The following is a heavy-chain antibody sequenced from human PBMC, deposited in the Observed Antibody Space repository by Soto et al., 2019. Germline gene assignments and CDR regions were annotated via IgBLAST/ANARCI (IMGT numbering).Heavy chain of an antibody. CDR1: GFIFSMYS. CDR2: IPQDGVDG. J-gene: IGHJ6*02. D-gene: IGHD2-21*02. V-gene: IGHV3-7*03. CDR3: ARDHLILPAHDFFYGSDV. Sequence: GGSLRLSSEVSGFIFSMYSMSWVRQTPGKGLEWVAKIPQDGVDGHYADAVKGRFTISRDNGKNSLYLQMTIPRAEDTAVYYCARDHLILPAHDFFYGSDVWGRGATVTVSS.